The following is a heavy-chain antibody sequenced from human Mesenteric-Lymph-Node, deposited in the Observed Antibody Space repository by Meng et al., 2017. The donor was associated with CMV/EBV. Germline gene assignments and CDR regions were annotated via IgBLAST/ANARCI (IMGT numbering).Heavy chain of an antibody. Sequence: ASVKVSCKASGYTFTGYYIHWVRQAPGQGLEWMGWINPNSAGTDYAQKFQGRVTMTRDTSISTAYMELKRLRSDDTAVYYCARHYYYGMDVWGQGTTVTVSS. CDR1: GYTFTGYY. CDR3: ARHYYYGMDV. J-gene: IGHJ6*02. CDR2: INPNSAGT. V-gene: IGHV1-2*02.